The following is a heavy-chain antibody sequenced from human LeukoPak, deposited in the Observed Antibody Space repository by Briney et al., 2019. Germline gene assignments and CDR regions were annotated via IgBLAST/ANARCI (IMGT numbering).Heavy chain of an antibody. Sequence: SVKVSCKASGGTFSSYAISWVRQAPGQGLEWMGRIIPIFGIANYAQKFQGRVTIAADKSTSTAYMELSSLRSEDTAVYYCAREDGDRSTSDYFDYWGQGTLVTVSS. D-gene: IGHD4-17*01. CDR3: AREDGDRSTSDYFDY. J-gene: IGHJ4*02. V-gene: IGHV1-69*04. CDR2: IIPIFGIA. CDR1: GGTFSSYA.